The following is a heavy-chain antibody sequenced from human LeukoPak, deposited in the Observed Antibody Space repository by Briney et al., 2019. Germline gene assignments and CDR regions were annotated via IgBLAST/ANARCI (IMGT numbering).Heavy chain of an antibody. CDR1: GYTFTSYA. Sequence: GASVKVSCKASGYTFTSYAMHWVRQAPGQRLEWMGWINAGNGNTKYSQKFQGRVTITRDTSASTAYMELSSLGSEDTAVYYCARDPSIAVAGYFDYWGQGTLVTVSS. V-gene: IGHV1-3*01. CDR3: ARDPSIAVAGYFDY. J-gene: IGHJ4*02. CDR2: INAGNGNT. D-gene: IGHD6-19*01.